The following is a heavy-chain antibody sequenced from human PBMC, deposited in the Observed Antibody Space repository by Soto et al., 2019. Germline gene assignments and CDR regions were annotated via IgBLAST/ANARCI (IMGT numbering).Heavy chain of an antibody. D-gene: IGHD1-7*01. V-gene: IGHV3-23*01. J-gene: IGHJ3*02. CDR2: ISGSAGST. Sequence: GGSLRLSCAASGFTFRSDATNWVRQAPGKGLEWVSAISGSAGSTYYADSVKGRFTISRDTSKNTLYLQMNSLRAEDTAVYYCAKGNSWSPALVLDIWGQGTMVTVSS. CDR1: GFTFRSDA. CDR3: AKGNSWSPALVLDI.